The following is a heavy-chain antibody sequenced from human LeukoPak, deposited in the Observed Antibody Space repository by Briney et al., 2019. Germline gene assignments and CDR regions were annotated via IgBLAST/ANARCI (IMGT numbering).Heavy chain of an antibody. J-gene: IGHJ5*02. CDR1: GFTFSSYG. D-gene: IGHD1-26*01. CDR2: IWYDGSSK. V-gene: IGHV3-33*06. CDR3: AKDSGSYYNPSNWFDP. Sequence: GGSLTLSCAASGFTFSSYGMHWVRQAPGKGLEWVAVIWYDGSSKYYADSVKGRFTISRDNSKNTLYLQMNSLRAEDTAVYYCAKDSGSYYNPSNWFDPWGQGTLVTVSS.